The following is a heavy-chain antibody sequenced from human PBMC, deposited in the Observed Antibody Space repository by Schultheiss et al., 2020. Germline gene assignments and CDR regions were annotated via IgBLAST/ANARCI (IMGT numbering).Heavy chain of an antibody. CDR1: GDSVSSNSAA. CDR2: TYYRSKWYN. V-gene: IGHV6-1*01. J-gene: IGHJ3*01. Sequence: SQTLSLTCAISGDSVSSNSAAWNWIRQSPSRGLEWIGRTYYRSKWYNDYAGSVRGRITINPDTSNNQFSLQLNSVTPDDTAVYYCARDSVTVASTMAIDLWGQGTLVTVSS. D-gene: IGHD6-19*01. CDR3: ARDSVTVASTMAIDL.